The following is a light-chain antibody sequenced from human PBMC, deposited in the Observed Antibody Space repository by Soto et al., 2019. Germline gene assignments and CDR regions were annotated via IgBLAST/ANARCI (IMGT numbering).Light chain of an antibody. CDR1: QGISSW. J-gene: IGKJ4*01. Sequence: DIQMTQPPSSVSASVGDRVTITCRASQGISSWLAWYQQKPGTAPKLLIYAASTLQSGVPSRFSGSGSGTDFPLPISSLQPEDFATYYCHPANSSPLTFGGGTKVNIK. CDR2: AAS. CDR3: HPANSSPLT. V-gene: IGKV1-12*01.